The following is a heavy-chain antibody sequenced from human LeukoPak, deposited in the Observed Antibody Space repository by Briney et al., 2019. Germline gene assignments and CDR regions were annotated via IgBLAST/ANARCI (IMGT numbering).Heavy chain of an antibody. CDR3: AREEYYYDSSGPGY. J-gene: IGHJ4*02. D-gene: IGHD3-22*01. CDR2: ISAYNGNT. Sequence: ASVTVSCKASGYTFITYGISWVRQAPGQGLEWMGWISAYNGNTNYAQNLQGRVTMTTDTSTSTAYMELRSLRSDDTAVYYCAREEYYYDSSGPGYWGQGTLVTVSS. V-gene: IGHV1-18*01. CDR1: GYTFITYG.